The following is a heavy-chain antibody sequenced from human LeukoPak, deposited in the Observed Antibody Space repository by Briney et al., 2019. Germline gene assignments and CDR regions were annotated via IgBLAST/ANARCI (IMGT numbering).Heavy chain of an antibody. J-gene: IGHJ6*03. V-gene: IGHV4-59*01. CDR3: ARGIVGSGSSTSFIYYYYMDV. D-gene: IGHD2-2*01. CDR2: IYYSGST. CDR1: GGSISSCY. Sequence: PSETLSLTCTVSGGSISSCYWSWIRQPPGKGLEWIGYIYYSGSTNYNPSLKSRVTISVDTSKNQFSLKLSSVTAADTAVYYCARGIVGSGSSTSFIYYYYMDVWGKGTTVTISS.